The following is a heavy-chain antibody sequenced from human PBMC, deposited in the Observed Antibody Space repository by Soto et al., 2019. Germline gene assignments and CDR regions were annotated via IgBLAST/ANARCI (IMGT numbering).Heavy chain of an antibody. CDR3: ARDHFLSDYVWGSYRAGYDY. Sequence: QVQLVQSGAEVKKPGASVKVSCKASGYTFTSYGISWVRQAPGQGLEWMGWISAYNGNTNYAQKLQGRVTMTTDTSTSTAYMRMRSLRSDDTAVYYCARDHFLSDYVWGSYRAGYDYWGQGTLVTVSS. D-gene: IGHD3-16*02. CDR1: GYTFTSYG. V-gene: IGHV1-18*01. CDR2: ISAYNGNT. J-gene: IGHJ4*02.